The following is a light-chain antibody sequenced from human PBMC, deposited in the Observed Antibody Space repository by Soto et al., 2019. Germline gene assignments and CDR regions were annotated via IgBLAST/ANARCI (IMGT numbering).Light chain of an antibody. CDR2: EGS. Sequence: QSALTQPASVSGSPGQSITISCTGTSSDVGSYNLVSWYQQHPGKAPKLMIYEGSKRPSGVSNRFSGSKSGNTASLTIAGLQAQEEADYYCGSYAGSSNVVFGGGTKLTVL. CDR1: SSDVGSYNL. V-gene: IGLV2-23*01. J-gene: IGLJ2*01. CDR3: GSYAGSSNVV.